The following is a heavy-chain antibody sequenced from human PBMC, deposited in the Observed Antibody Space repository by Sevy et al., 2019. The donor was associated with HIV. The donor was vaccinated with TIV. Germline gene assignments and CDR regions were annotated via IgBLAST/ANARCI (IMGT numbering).Heavy chain of an antibody. V-gene: IGHV3-7*03. Sequence: GGSLRLSCAASGFTFSSYWMSWVRQAPGKGLEWVANIKQDGSEKYYVDSVMGRFTISRDNAKNSLYLQMNSLRAEDTAVYYCAREDYDYIWGSLYYFDYWGQGTLVTVSS. CDR2: IKQDGSEK. D-gene: IGHD3-16*01. CDR1: GFTFSSYW. J-gene: IGHJ4*02. CDR3: AREDYDYIWGSLYYFDY.